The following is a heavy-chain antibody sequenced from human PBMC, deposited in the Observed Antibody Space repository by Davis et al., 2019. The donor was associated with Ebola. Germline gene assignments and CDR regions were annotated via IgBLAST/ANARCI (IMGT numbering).Heavy chain of an antibody. Sequence: SETLSLTCTVSGGSISSSSYYWGWIRQPPGKGLEWIGSSYYAGSTYYNPSLESRVKISLDLSKNQFSLRLTSVTAADTAVYFCARQGASDSFNVWGPGTMVTVSS. V-gene: IGHV4-39*01. J-gene: IGHJ3*01. CDR1: GGSISSSSYY. CDR2: SYYAGST. CDR3: ARQGASDSFNV.